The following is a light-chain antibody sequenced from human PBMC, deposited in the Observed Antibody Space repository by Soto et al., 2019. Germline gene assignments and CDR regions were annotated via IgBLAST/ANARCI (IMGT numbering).Light chain of an antibody. J-gene: IGKJ4*01. CDR3: QQHNNWPLT. CDR2: GIS. CDR1: QSADSN. Sequence: EIVMTQSPDTLSVSPWERATLSCRASQSADSNLAWYQQKPGQAPRLLMYGISSRATGIPARFSGSGSGTEFTLTISSLQSEDAAVYYCQQHNNWPLTFGGGTKVDIK. V-gene: IGKV3D-15*01.